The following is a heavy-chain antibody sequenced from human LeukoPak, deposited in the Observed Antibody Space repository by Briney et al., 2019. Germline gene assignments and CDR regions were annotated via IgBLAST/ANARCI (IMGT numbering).Heavy chain of an antibody. Sequence: PGGSLSLSCAPSRFPFYIYAMPGLPQPPGKGLEWVSANIESGDRKNYADSVKGRFTISRDNSMNTLYLQMNSLRVEDTAVYYCAKDPRRYCSGGSCYGFDYWGQGTLVTVSS. CDR3: AKDPRRYCSGGSCYGFDY. D-gene: IGHD2-15*01. CDR2: NIESGDRK. J-gene: IGHJ4*02. V-gene: IGHV3-23*01. CDR1: RFPFYIYA.